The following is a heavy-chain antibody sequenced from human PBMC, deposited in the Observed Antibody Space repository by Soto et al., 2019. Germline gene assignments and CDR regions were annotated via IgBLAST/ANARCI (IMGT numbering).Heavy chain of an antibody. J-gene: IGHJ4*02. V-gene: IGHV3-53*01. CDR1: GFTVSSNY. CDR3: AREYCSSTSCYEDY. CDR2: IYSGGST. D-gene: IGHD2-2*01. Sequence: GGSLRLSCAASGFTVSSNYMSWVRQAPGKGLEWVSVIYSGGSTYYADSVKGRFTISRDNSKNTLYLQMNSLRAEDTAVYYCAREYCSSTSCYEDYWGQGTLVTVSS.